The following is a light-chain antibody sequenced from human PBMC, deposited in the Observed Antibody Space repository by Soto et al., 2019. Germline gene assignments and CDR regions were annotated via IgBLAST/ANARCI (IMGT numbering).Light chain of an antibody. Sequence: EIVLTQSPATLSLSPGEGATLSCRASQSVSSTFLAWYQHKPGRPPRLLIYGASSRATDIPDRFSGGGSGTDFTLTIIRLEPEDFAVYYYQQYGSSPWTFGHGTKVEIK. V-gene: IGKV3-20*01. J-gene: IGKJ1*01. CDR1: QSVSSTF. CDR2: GAS. CDR3: QQYGSSPWT.